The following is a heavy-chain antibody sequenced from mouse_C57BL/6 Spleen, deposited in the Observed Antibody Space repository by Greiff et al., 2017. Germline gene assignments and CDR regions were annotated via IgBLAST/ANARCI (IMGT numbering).Heavy chain of an antibody. D-gene: IGHD1-1*01. J-gene: IGHJ2*01. CDR3: ARLYYGSSYFDY. CDR2: INYDGSST. CDR1: GFTFSDYY. V-gene: IGHV5-16*01. Sequence: EVKLMESEGGLVQPGSSMKLSCTASGFTFSDYYMAWVRQVPEKGLEWVANINYDGSSTYYLDSLKSRFIISRDNAKNILYLQMSSLKSEDTATYYCARLYYGSSYFDYWGQGTTLTVSS.